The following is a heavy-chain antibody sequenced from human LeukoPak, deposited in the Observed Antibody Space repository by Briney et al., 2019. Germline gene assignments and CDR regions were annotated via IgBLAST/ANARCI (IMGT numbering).Heavy chain of an antibody. CDR2: IWYDGSNK. Sequence: GGSLRLSCAASGFTFSSYGMHWVRQAPGKGLEWVAVIWYDGSNKYYADSVKGRFTISRDNSKNTLYLQMNSLRAEDTAVYYCAREAIVVVTAAMRRYYYYGMDGWGQGTTVTVSS. CDR1: GFTFSSYG. J-gene: IGHJ6*02. V-gene: IGHV3-33*01. D-gene: IGHD2-2*01. CDR3: AREAIVVVTAAMRRYYYYGMDG.